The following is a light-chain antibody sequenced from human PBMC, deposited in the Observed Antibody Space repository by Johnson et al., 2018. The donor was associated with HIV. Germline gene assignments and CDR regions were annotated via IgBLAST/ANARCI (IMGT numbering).Light chain of an antibody. V-gene: IGLV1-51*02. Sequence: QSVLTQPPSVSAAPGQKVTISCSGSSSNIGNNYVSWYQQLPGTAPKLLIYENNKRPSGIPDRFSGSKSGTSATLGITGLQTGDEADYYCGTWDSSLSAGEVFGTGTKVTFL. CDR2: ENN. CDR1: SSNIGNNY. CDR3: GTWDSSLSAGEV. J-gene: IGLJ1*01.